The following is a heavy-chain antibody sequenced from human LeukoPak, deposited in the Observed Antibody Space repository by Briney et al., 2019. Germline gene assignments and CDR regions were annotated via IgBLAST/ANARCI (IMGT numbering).Heavy chain of an antibody. D-gene: IGHD3-22*01. J-gene: IGHJ3*02. Sequence: GGSLRLSCAASEFTFSSYGMHWVRQAPGKGLEWVAVIWYDGSDKYYVDSVQGRFTISGDNSKNTLYLQMSSLRAEDTAVYYCARGDYYDSSGYYFPDAFDIWGQGTMVTVSS. CDR2: IWYDGSDK. CDR3: ARGDYYDSSGYYFPDAFDI. V-gene: IGHV3-33*01. CDR1: EFTFSSYG.